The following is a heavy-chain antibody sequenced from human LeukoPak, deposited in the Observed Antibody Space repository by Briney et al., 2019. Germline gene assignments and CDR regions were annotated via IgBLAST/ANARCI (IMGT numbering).Heavy chain of an antibody. Sequence: GSLRLSCAASGFTFSSYGMHWVRQAPGKGLEWVAVIWYDGSNKYYADSVKGRFTISRDNSKNTLYLQMNSLRAEDTAVYYCARRTYYYDSNYYYGMDVWGQGTTVTVSS. CDR2: IWYDGSNK. D-gene: IGHD3-22*01. J-gene: IGHJ6*02. CDR1: GFTFSSYG. CDR3: ARRTYYYDSNYYYGMDV. V-gene: IGHV3-33*01.